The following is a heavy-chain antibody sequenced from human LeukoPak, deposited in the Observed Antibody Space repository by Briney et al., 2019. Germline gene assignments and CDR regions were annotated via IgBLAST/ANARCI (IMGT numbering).Heavy chain of an antibody. CDR1: GFTFSDYA. V-gene: IGHV3-30*04. J-gene: IGHJ6*03. Sequence: GGSLRLSCAASGFTFSDYAMHWVRQAPGKGLEWVAVISYDGSNKYYADSVKGRFTISRDNSKSTLYLQMNSLRAEDTAVYYCAKGSKAVLFTRDHYMDVWGKGTTVTFSS. D-gene: IGHD6-19*01. CDR2: ISYDGSNK. CDR3: AKGSKAVLFTRDHYMDV.